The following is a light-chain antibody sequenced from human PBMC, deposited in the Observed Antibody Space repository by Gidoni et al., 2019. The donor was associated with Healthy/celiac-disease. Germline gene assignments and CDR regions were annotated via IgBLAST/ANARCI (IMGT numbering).Light chain of an antibody. CDR3: GTWDSSLSAVV. Sequence: QSVLTPPPSVSAAPGQKVTISCSGSSSNIGNNYVSWYQQLPGTAPTLLIYDNNKRPSGIPDRFSGSKSGTSATLGITGLQTGDEADYYCGTWDSSLSAVVFGGGTKLTVL. CDR2: DNN. V-gene: IGLV1-51*01. CDR1: SSNIGNNY. J-gene: IGLJ2*01.